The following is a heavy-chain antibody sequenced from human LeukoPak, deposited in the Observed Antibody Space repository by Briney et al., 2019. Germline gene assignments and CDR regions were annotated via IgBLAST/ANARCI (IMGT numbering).Heavy chain of an antibody. J-gene: IGHJ4*02. CDR3: ARGARRYSSSWFPFDY. D-gene: IGHD6-13*01. CDR2: MTPNTGNT. CDR1: GYTFTGSY. V-gene: IGHV1-8*02. Sequence: ASVKVSCKASGYTFTGSYMHWVRQATGQGLEWMGWMTPNTGNTAYAQKFQGRVTMTRNTSISTAYMELSSLRSEDTAVYYCARGARRYSSSWFPFDYWGQGTLVTVSS.